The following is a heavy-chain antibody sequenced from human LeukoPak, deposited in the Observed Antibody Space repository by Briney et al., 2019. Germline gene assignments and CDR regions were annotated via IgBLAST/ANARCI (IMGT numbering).Heavy chain of an antibody. Sequence: GASVKVSCKASGGTFSSYAISWVRQAPGQGLEWMGGIIPIFGTANYAQKFQGRVTMTRDMSTSTVYMELSSLRSEDTAVYYCARGGNYDSSGYYRPPSYSALVYWGQGTLVTVSS. CDR1: GGTFSSYA. CDR3: ARGGNYDSSGYYRPPSYSALVY. V-gene: IGHV1-69*05. J-gene: IGHJ4*02. CDR2: IIPIFGTA. D-gene: IGHD3-22*01.